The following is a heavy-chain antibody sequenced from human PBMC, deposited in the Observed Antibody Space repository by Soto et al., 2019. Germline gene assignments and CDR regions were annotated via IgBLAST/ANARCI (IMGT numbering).Heavy chain of an antibody. D-gene: IGHD6-13*01. CDR3: AREGIAAGLYFQH. V-gene: IGHV3-53*01. Sequence: EVQLVESGGGLIQPWGSLRLSCAASGFTVSSHYMSWVRQAPGKGLEWVSVIYSGGSTYYADSVKGRFTITRDNSKNTLYLQKNSLRAEDTAVYYCAREGIAAGLYFQHWGEGSLVTVCS. CDR1: GFTVSSHY. J-gene: IGHJ1*01. CDR2: IYSGGST.